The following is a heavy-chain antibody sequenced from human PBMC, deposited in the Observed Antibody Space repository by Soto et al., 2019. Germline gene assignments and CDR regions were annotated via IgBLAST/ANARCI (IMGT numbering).Heavy chain of an antibody. J-gene: IGHJ6*02. Sequence: EVQLVESGGQLVQPGGSLRLSCAASGFIFSNYWMSWVRQAPGKGLEWVAHIKPDGSEKYYVDSVKGRFTISRDNAKNSLSLQMNSLRAEDTAVCYCARGHYGMDVWGQGTTVTVSS. CDR3: ARGHYGMDV. CDR1: GFIFSNYW. CDR2: IKPDGSEK. V-gene: IGHV3-7*01.